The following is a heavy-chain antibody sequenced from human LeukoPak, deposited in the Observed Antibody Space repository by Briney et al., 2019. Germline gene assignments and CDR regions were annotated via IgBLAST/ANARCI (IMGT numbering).Heavy chain of an antibody. CDR1: GGSISSSNW. Sequence: SETLSLTCAVSGGSISSSNWWGWVRQPPGKGLEWIGEIYHSGSTNYNPSLKSRVTISVDKSKNQFSLKLSSVTAADTAVYYCARVRYDILTGSQGGIDYWGQGTLVTVSS. D-gene: IGHD3-9*01. V-gene: IGHV4-4*02. CDR2: IYHSGST. CDR3: ARVRYDILTGSQGGIDY. J-gene: IGHJ4*02.